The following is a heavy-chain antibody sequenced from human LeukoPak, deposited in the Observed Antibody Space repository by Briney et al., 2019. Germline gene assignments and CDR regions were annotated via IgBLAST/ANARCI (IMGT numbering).Heavy chain of an antibody. CDR1: GFTFSSYW. D-gene: IGHD3-10*01. CDR3: ASPLSYYGSES. Sequence: GGSLRLSCATSGFTFSSYWMSWVRQAPGKGLEWVANIKQDGTEKHYVDSVKGRFTISRDNAKNSLYLQMNSLRAEDTAVYYCASPLSYYGSESWGQGTLVTVSS. V-gene: IGHV3-7*01. CDR2: IKQDGTEK. J-gene: IGHJ4*02.